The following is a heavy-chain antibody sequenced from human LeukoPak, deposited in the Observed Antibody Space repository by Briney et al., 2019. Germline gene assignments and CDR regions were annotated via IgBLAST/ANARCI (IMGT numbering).Heavy chain of an antibody. CDR3: ARRDCVGDCYSNWFDP. CDR2: INPRGGST. J-gene: IGHJ5*02. CDR1: GYTFTNYF. Sequence: ASVKVSCKASGYTFTNYFMHWVRQAPGQGLEWMGIINPRGGSTGYAQKFQGRITMSTDMSTRTVYMELSSLESEDTAVYYCARRDCVGDCYSNWFDPWGQGTLVTVSS. V-gene: IGHV1-46*01. D-gene: IGHD2-21*02.